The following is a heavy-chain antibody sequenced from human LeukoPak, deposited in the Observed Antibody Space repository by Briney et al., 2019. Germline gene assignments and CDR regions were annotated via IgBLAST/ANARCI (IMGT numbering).Heavy chain of an antibody. CDR1: GFTFSRYG. CDR2: INQDGNEK. D-gene: IGHD3-3*02. V-gene: IGHV3-7*01. Sequence: GGSLRLSCAACGFTFSRYGGRWVRQAPGKGVEGVASINQDGNEKYYVDSVKGGFTISRDNARNSLYLQMSSLTPPPTAVYYCARDRAFRIYDYWGQGPPVTVSS. CDR3: ARDRAFRIYDY. J-gene: IGHJ4*02.